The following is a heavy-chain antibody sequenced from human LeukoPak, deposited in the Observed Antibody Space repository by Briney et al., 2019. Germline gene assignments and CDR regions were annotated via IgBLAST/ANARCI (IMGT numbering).Heavy chain of an antibody. CDR1: GGSFSGYY. CDR3: ARAVVGATTNYYYYMDV. Sequence: SETLSLTCAVYGGSFSGYYWSWIRQPPGKGLEWIGSIYYSGSTYYNPSLKSRVTISVDTSKNQFSLKLSSVTAAGTAVYYCARAVVGATTNYYYYMDVWGKGTTVTVSS. J-gene: IGHJ6*03. D-gene: IGHD1-26*01. V-gene: IGHV4-34*01. CDR2: IYYSGST.